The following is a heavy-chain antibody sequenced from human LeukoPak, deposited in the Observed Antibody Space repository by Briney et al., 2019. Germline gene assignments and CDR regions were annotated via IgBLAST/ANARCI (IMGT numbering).Heavy chain of an antibody. D-gene: IGHD6-13*01. Sequence: SETLSLTCAVSGGSLSGSYWSWIRQFPGKGLEWIGFVFYTGSFNYNPSLKSRVRISVNTSRNQFSLKLSSVTAADTAVYYCARGSSLYDYWGQGTLVTVSS. CDR1: GGSLSGSY. CDR3: ARGSSLYDY. V-gene: IGHV4-59*01. J-gene: IGHJ4*02. CDR2: VFYTGSF.